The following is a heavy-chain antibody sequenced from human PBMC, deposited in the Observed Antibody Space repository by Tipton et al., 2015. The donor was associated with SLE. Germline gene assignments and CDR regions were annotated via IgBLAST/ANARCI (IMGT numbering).Heavy chain of an antibody. D-gene: IGHD3-10*01. Sequence: TLSLTCTVSGGSISSSSYYWGWIRQPPGKGLEWIGSIYYSGSTYYNPSLKSRVTISVDTSKNQFSLKLSSVTAADTAMYYCARGYGSDYWGQGTLVTVSS. CDR1: GGSISSSSYY. V-gene: IGHV4-39*07. J-gene: IGHJ4*02. CDR3: ARGYGSDY. CDR2: IYYSGST.